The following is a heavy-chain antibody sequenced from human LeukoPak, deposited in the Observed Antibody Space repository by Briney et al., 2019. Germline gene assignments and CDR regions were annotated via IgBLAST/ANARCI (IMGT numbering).Heavy chain of an antibody. Sequence: ASVKVSCKASGYTFTGYYMHWVRQAPGQGLEWMGWINPNSGGTNYAQKFQGRVTMTRDTSISTAYMELSRLRSDDTAVYYCARDRYVVLAAASFGNSYYYYYMDVWGKGTTVTISS. CDR3: ARDRYVVLAAASFGNSYYYYYMDV. CDR2: INPNSGGT. V-gene: IGHV1-2*02. CDR1: GYTFTGYY. D-gene: IGHD6-13*01. J-gene: IGHJ6*03.